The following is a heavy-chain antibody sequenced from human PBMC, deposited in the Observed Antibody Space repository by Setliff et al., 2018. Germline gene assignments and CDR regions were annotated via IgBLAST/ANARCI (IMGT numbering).Heavy chain of an antibody. J-gene: IGHJ5*01. Sequence: ASVKVSCKASGYTFTSFFHQWVRQAPGQGLEWLGWINSNSGSTTYAQKFQGRVTMTRDTPINTVYMELKSLTSDDSAVYYCAREVPGYSGALDFWGRGTLVTVSS. D-gene: IGHD5-12*01. CDR3: AREVPGYSGALDF. CDR2: INSNSGST. CDR1: GYTFTSFF. V-gene: IGHV1-2*02.